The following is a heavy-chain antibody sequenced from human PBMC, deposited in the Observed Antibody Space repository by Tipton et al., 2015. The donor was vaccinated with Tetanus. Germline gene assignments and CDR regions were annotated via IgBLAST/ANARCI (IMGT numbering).Heavy chain of an antibody. V-gene: IGHV4-31*03. D-gene: IGHD3-10*01. Sequence: TLSLTCTVSGAPINRGGYLWTWVRQYPGRGLEWIGYTYYTELTSYTPSLESRVKISVDTSKNLFSLTSVTASDTAVYYCARPEASGRARGFDIWGQGTKVTVSP. J-gene: IGHJ3*02. CDR3: ARPEASGRARGFDI. CDR2: TYYTELT. CDR1: GAPINRGGYL.